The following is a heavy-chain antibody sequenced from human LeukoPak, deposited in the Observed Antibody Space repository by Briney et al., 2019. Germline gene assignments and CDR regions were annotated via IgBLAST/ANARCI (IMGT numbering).Heavy chain of an antibody. J-gene: IGHJ3*02. V-gene: IGHV4-39*07. CDR1: GGSFSSGSFH. CDR3: ARSGMVRARRPDAFDI. CDR2: IYYSGST. Sequence: SETLSLTCTVSGGSFSSGSFHWSWIRQPAGKGLEWIGSIYYSGSTYYNPSLKSQVTISVDTSKNQFSLKLSSVTAADTAVYYCARSGMVRARRPDAFDIWGQGTMVTVSS. D-gene: IGHD3-10*01.